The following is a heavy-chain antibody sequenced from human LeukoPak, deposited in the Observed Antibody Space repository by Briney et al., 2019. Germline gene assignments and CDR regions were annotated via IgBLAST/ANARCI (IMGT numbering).Heavy chain of an antibody. V-gene: IGHV1-18*01. J-gene: IGHJ5*02. Sequence: GASVKASCKASGGTFSSYAISWVRQAPGQGLEWMGWISAYNGNTNYAQKLQGRVTMTTDTSTSTAYMELRSLRSDDTAVYYCARVDTMIQGLDPWGQGTLVTVSS. CDR1: GGTFSSYA. D-gene: IGHD3-22*01. CDR3: ARVDTMIQGLDP. CDR2: ISAYNGNT.